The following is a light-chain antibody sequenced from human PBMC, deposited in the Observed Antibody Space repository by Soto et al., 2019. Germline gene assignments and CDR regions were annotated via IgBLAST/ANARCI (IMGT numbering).Light chain of an antibody. V-gene: IGKV3D-15*01. J-gene: IGKJ5*01. CDR1: QSISSN. Sequence: EIVMTQSPPTLSVSPGERAALSCRASQSISSNLAWYQQKPGQAPRLLIYGASTSATGIPARFSGSGSGTEFTLTISSLQSEDFAVYYCQQYNNWPAITFGQGTRLEIK. CDR2: GAS. CDR3: QQYNNWPAIT.